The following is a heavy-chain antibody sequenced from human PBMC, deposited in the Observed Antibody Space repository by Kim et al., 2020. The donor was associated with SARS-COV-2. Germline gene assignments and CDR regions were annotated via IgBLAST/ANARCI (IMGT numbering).Heavy chain of an antibody. CDR2: IYYSGST. CDR3: ARVSGAQGKFGELLFSGGWFDP. D-gene: IGHD3-10*01. Sequence: SETLSLTCTVSGGSISSGGYYWSWIRQHPGMGLEWIGYIYYSGSTYDNPSLKSRVTISVDTSKNQFSLKLSSVTAADTAVYYCARVSGAQGKFGELLFSGGWFDPWGQGTLVTVSS. CDR1: GGSISSGGYY. V-gene: IGHV4-31*03. J-gene: IGHJ5*02.